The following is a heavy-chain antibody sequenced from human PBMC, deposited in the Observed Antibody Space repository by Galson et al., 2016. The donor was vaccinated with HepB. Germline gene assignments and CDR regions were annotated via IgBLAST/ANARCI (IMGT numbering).Heavy chain of an antibody. D-gene: IGHD1-7*01. J-gene: IGHJ4*02. CDR2: IRKDGDVR. V-gene: IGHV3-7*01. CDR3: VRDSSWNYNY. CDR1: GFSFSTYW. Sequence: SLRLSCAASGFSFSTYWMSWVRQAPGKGLEWVANIRKDGDVRDYGASVRGRFTISRDNAMNSLYLQTDDLSPEDTAVYYCVRDSSWNYNYWGQGALVTVSS.